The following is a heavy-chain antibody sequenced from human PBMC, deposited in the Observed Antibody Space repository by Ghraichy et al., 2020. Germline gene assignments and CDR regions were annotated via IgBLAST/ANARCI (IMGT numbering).Heavy chain of an antibody. D-gene: IGHD3-10*01. J-gene: IGHJ5*02. CDR1: GFTFSSYA. CDR3: AKKGLGSLVRRNWFDP. CDR2: IRGSGGDT. Sequence: GGSLRLSCAASGFTFSSYAMSWVRQAPGKGLEWLSSIRGSGGDTYYADSVKGRFTVSRDNSKNTLYLQMKSLRAEDTAVYYCAKKGLGSLVRRNWFDPWGQETLVTVSS. V-gene: IGHV3-23*01.